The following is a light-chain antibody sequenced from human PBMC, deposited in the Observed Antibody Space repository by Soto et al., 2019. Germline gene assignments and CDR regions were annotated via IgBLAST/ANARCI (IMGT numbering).Light chain of an antibody. J-gene: IGKJ4*01. Sequence: EIVMTQSPATLSVSPGERATLSCRASQNIGTNLAWYQQKPGQAPRLLIYAASIRATDFPARFSGSGSGTEFTLTISGLQSDDFAVYFCQQRSNWPLLTFGGGTKVEIK. CDR3: QQRSNWPLLT. CDR1: QNIGTN. CDR2: AAS. V-gene: IGKV3-15*01.